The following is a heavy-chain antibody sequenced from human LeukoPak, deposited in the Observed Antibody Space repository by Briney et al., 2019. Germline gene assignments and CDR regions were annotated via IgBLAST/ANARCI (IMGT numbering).Heavy chain of an antibody. V-gene: IGHV1-2*06. Sequence: GASVKVSCKASGYIFTDYFIHWVRQAPGQGPEWMGRVNPKNGDTYYAQTFQGRVTVTGATSISTAYMDLTTLRSDDTAIYYCSRDLSSTAYWESDYWGQGTLVTVSS. CDR1: GYIFTDYF. J-gene: IGHJ4*02. D-gene: IGHD1-26*01. CDR2: VNPKNGDT. CDR3: SRDLSSTAYWESDY.